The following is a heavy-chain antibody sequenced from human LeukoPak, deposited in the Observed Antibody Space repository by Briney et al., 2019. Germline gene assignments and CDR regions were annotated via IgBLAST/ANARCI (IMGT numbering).Heavy chain of an antibody. CDR1: GYTFTSYG. Sequence: DSVEVSCKASGYTFTSYGISWVRQAPGQGLKWMGWISAYNGNTNYAQKLQGRVTMTTDTSTSTAYMELRSLRSADTAVYYCARDGYYYDSSGYFPPDYWGQGTLVTVSS. V-gene: IGHV1-18*01. CDR3: ARDGYYYDSSGYFPPDY. D-gene: IGHD3-22*01. CDR2: ISAYNGNT. J-gene: IGHJ4*02.